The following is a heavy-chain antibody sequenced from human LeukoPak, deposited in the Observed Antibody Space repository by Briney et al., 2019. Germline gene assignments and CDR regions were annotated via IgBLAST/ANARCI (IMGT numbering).Heavy chain of an antibody. CDR1: GAFFSGYY. J-gene: IGHJ5*02. CDR3: ARSFYSNYDKWFDP. D-gene: IGHD4-11*01. Sequence: PSETLSLTCAVYGAFFSGYYWSWIRQPPGKGLECIGEINDGGTTNYNPSLKSRVSISIDRSKNHFYLILTSVTAADTATYYCARSFYSNYDKWFDPWGQGTLVTVSS. V-gene: IGHV4-34*01. CDR2: INDGGTT.